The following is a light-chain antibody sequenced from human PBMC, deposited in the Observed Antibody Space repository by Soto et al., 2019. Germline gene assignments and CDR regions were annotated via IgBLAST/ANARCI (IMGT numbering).Light chain of an antibody. J-gene: IGKJ1*01. CDR1: QGFSSSF. CDR2: VAS. V-gene: IGKV3-20*01. Sequence: EIGLTQSPGTLSLSPGERAALACRASQGFSSSFLAWYQHRPGQAPRLLIYVASSRATGIPDRFSGSRSGTDFTLTISRLDPEDCAVYYFQQYGHSPTFGPGTTVEIK. CDR3: QQYGHSPT.